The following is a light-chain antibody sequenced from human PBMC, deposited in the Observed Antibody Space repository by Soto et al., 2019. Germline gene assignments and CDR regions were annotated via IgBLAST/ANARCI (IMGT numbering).Light chain of an antibody. CDR2: GDT. CDR1: SSNIGAGYD. J-gene: IGLJ2*01. CDR3: QSYDSSLSGLL. Sequence: QPVLTQPPSVSGAPGHRITISCSGRSSNIGAGYDVYWYQHLPGTAPKLLIYGDTNRPSGVPDRFSASKSGTSASLAITGLQADDEAEYYCQSYDSSLSGLLFGGGTKLTVL. V-gene: IGLV1-40*01.